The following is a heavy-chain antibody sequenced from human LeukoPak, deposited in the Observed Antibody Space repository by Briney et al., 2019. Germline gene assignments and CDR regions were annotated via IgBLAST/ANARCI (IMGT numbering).Heavy chain of an antibody. Sequence: SETLSLTCAVSGYSISSGYYWGWIRQPPGKGLEWIGDIYHSGSTSYNSSLKSRVTISVDTSKNQFSLKLSSVTAADTAVYYCARLGSGYSSTFYYFDYWGQGTLVTVSS. V-gene: IGHV4-38-2*01. CDR2: IYHSGST. CDR3: ARLGSGYSSTFYYFDY. CDR1: GYSISSGYY. J-gene: IGHJ4*02. D-gene: IGHD6-13*01.